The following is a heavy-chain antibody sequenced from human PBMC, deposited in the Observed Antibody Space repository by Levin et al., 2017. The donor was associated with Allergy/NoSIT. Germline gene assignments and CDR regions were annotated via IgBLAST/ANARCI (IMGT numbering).Heavy chain of an antibody. CDR3: AREDGTYGMDV. CDR2: VSAYDGDT. D-gene: IGHD5-24*01. V-gene: IGHV1-18*01. J-gene: IGHJ6*02. CDR1: GYIFTNYG. Sequence: ASVKVSCKGSGYIFTNYGISWVRQAPGQGLEYMGYVSAYDGDTNYAKRFQGRVNMTTETSTSVAYLELRSLTSDDTAVYFCAREDGTYGMDVWGQGTTVTVSS.